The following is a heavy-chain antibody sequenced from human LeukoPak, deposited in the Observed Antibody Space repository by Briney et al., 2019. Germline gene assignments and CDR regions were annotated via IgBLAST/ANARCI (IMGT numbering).Heavy chain of an antibody. CDR3: ARVSGLDSSGPPDAFDI. CDR1: GYTFTGYY. CDR2: INPNSGGT. J-gene: IGHJ3*02. Sequence: GASVKVSCKASGYTFTGYYMHWVRQAPGQGLEWMGWINPNSGGTNYAQKLQGRVTMTTDTSTSTAYMELRSLRSDDTAVYYCARVSGLDSSGPPDAFDIWGQGTMVTVSS. V-gene: IGHV1-2*02. D-gene: IGHD3-22*01.